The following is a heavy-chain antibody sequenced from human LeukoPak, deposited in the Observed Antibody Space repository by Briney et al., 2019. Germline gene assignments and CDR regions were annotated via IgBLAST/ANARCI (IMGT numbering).Heavy chain of an antibody. Sequence: SETLSLTCTVSGGSISSSSYYWGWIRQPPGKGLEWIGSIYYSGSTYYNPSLKSRVTISVDTSKNQFSLKLSSVTAADTAVYYCARHPYSSTVDFWGQGTLVTVSS. V-gene: IGHV4-39*01. CDR2: IYYSGST. CDR1: GGSISSSSYY. CDR3: ARHPYSSTVDF. D-gene: IGHD6-13*01. J-gene: IGHJ4*02.